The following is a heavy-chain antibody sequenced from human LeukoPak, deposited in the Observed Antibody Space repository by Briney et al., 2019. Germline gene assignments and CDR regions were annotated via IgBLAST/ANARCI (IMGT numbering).Heavy chain of an antibody. V-gene: IGHV3-74*01. Sequence: GGSLRLSCAASGFTFSTYWMHGVRQAPGKGLVWVSRIKSDGGTNYAGSVKGRFNISRDNAKKTVSLQMNSLRPEDTGVYYCARAPSEIGGYYPEYFRHWGQGTLVTVSS. CDR3: ARAPSEIGGYYPEYFRH. J-gene: IGHJ1*01. D-gene: IGHD3-22*01. CDR2: IKSDGGT. CDR1: GFTFSTYW.